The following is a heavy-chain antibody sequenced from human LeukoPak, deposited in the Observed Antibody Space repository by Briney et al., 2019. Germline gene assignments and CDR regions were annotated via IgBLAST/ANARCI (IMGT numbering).Heavy chain of an antibody. V-gene: IGHV3-23*01. Sequence: GGSLRLSCEVSRFSFSSYAMTWFRQAPGKGLEWVSAISGRGDRTSYADSVKGRVTISRDNSKNTLYLQMNSLRAEDTAVYYCAKDQGGIAAAAKADWGQGTLVTVSS. CDR3: AKDQGGIAAAAKAD. J-gene: IGHJ4*02. CDR1: RFSFSSYA. D-gene: IGHD6-13*01. CDR2: ISGRGDRT.